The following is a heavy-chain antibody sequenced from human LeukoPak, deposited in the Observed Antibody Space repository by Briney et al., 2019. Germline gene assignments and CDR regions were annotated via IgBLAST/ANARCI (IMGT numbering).Heavy chain of an antibody. D-gene: IGHD3-16*02. CDR1: GFTFSSNW. CDR2: IKQDGSEK. CDR3: ARDRDYVWGSYRYSPLFDY. J-gene: IGHJ4*02. Sequence: GGSLRLSCAASGFTFSSNWMSWVRQAPGKGLEWVANIKQDGSEKYYVDSVKGRFTISRDNAKNSLYLQMNSLRAEDTAVYYCARDRDYVWGSYRYSPLFDYWGQGTLVTVSS. V-gene: IGHV3-7*01.